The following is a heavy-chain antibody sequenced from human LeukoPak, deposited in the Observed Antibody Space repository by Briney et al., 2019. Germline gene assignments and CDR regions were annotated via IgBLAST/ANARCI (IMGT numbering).Heavy chain of an antibody. CDR3: AKDKGPHNYGLSPFDY. Sequence: GGSLRLSCAASGFTFSSYAMSWVRQAPGKGLEWVSAINGGNSSTYYADSVKGRFTISRDNSKNTLYLQMNGLRAEDTAVYYCAKDKGPHNYGLSPFDYWGQGTLVTVSS. D-gene: IGHD5-18*01. CDR1: GFTFSSYA. CDR2: INGGNSST. V-gene: IGHV3-23*01. J-gene: IGHJ4*02.